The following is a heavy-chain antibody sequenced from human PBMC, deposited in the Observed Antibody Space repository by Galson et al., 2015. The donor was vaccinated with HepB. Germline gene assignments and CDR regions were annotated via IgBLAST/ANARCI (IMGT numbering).Heavy chain of an antibody. Sequence: SLRLSCAASGFTFRTYDMNWVRQAPGKGLEWVSYISSSGSTIFYPDSVKGRFTISRDNAKNSLYLQMNSLRAEDTAVYYCARDTRDYYGSGSYYNWFDSWGQGTLVTVSS. J-gene: IGHJ5*02. CDR1: GFTFRTYD. D-gene: IGHD3-10*01. CDR3: ARDTRDYYGSGSYYNWFDS. CDR2: ISSSGSTI. V-gene: IGHV3-48*03.